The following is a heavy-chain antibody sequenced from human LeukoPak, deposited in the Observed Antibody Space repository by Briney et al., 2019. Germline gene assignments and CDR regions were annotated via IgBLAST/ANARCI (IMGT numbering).Heavy chain of an antibody. V-gene: IGHV1-18*01. CDR1: GYTFTSYG. Sequence: ASVKVSCKASGYTFTSYGISWVRQAPGQGLEWMGWISAYNGNTNYAQKLQGSVTMTTDTSTSTAYMELRSLRSDDTAVYYCARDVGATWGHYLHPWGQGTLVTVSS. D-gene: IGHD1-26*01. CDR3: ARDVGATWGHYLHP. J-gene: IGHJ5*02. CDR2: ISAYNGNT.